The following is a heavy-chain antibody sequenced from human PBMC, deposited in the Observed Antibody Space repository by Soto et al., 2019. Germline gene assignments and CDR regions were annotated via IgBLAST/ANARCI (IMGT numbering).Heavy chain of an antibody. J-gene: IGHJ5*02. CDR3: ARGRGTYYYDSSGPTRRFDP. CDR1: GYTFTSYY. V-gene: IGHV1-46*01. D-gene: IGHD3-22*01. CDR2: INPSGGST. Sequence: ASVKVSCKASGYTFTSYYMHWVRQAPGQGLEWMGIINPSGGSTSYAQKFQGRVTMTRDTSTSTVYMELSSLRSEDTAVYYCARGRGTYYYDSSGPTRRFDPWGQGTLVTV.